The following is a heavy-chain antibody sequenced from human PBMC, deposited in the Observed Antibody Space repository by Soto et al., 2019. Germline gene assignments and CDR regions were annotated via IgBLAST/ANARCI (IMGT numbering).Heavy chain of an antibody. V-gene: IGHV3-30*18. J-gene: IGHJ4*02. Sequence: ESGGGVVQPGRSLRLSCAASGFTFSSYGMHWVRQAPGKGLEWVAVISYDGSNKYYADSVKGRFTISRDNSKNTLYLQMNSLRAEDTAVYYCAKAGMLSGSRLQTGDFDYWGLGTLVSVSS. CDR3: AKAGMLSGSRLQTGDFDY. CDR1: GFTFSSYG. D-gene: IGHD1-26*01. CDR2: ISYDGSNK.